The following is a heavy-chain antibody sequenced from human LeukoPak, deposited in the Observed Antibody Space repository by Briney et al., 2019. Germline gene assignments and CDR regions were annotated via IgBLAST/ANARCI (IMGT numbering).Heavy chain of an antibody. V-gene: IGHV1-18*01. CDR1: GYTFTSNG. Sequence: ASVKVSCKASGYTFTSNGISWVRQAPGQGLEWMGWISTYNGHTIFAQRFQGRVTMTTDTSTSTAYMELRSLRSDDTAVYYCARAGIVGATRGEDYWGQGTLVTVSS. CDR3: ARAGIVGATRGEDY. D-gene: IGHD1-26*01. J-gene: IGHJ4*02. CDR2: ISTYNGHT.